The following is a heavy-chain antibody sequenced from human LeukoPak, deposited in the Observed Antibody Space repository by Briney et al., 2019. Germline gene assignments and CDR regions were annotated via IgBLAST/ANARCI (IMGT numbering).Heavy chain of an antibody. V-gene: IGHV4-39*01. CDR3: ARTHRVGGFDY. CDR2: IYYSGST. CDR1: GDSISSSSYY. J-gene: IGHJ4*02. Sequence: SETLSLTCTVSGDSISSSSYYWGWIRQPSGKGLEWIGSIYYSGSTYYNPSLKSRVTISVDTSKNQFSLKLSSVTAADTAVYYCARTHRVGGFDYWGQGTLVTVSS.